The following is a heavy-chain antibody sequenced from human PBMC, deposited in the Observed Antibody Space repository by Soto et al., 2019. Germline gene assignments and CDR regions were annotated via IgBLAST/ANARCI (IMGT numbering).Heavy chain of an antibody. Sequence: ASVKVSCKASGYTFTSYGISWVRQAPGQGLEWMGWISAYNGNTNYAQKLQGRVTMTTDTSTSTAYMELRSLRSDDTAVYYCASVAAPCISTSCYRGSGVFDIWGQGTMVTV. CDR2: ISAYNGNT. V-gene: IGHV1-18*01. D-gene: IGHD2-2*01. CDR1: GYTFTSYG. J-gene: IGHJ3*02. CDR3: ASVAAPCISTSCYRGSGVFDI.